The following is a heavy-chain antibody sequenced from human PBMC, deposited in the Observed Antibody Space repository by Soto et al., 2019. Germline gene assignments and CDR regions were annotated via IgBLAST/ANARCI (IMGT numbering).Heavy chain of an antibody. CDR1: GGSISNYY. Sequence: SETLSLTCTVSGGSISNYYWSWIRQPPGKGLEWIGYISYSGNTYYSPSLKSRVTISLDTSKNQFSLKLSSVTAADTAVYYCARHKGTVTWDYLGQGTLVTVSS. J-gene: IGHJ4*02. V-gene: IGHV4-59*08. D-gene: IGHD4-17*01. CDR2: ISYSGNT. CDR3: ARHKGTVTWDY.